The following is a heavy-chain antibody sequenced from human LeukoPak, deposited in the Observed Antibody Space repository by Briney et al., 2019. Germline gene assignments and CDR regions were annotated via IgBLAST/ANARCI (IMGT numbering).Heavy chain of an antibody. CDR2: INPNSGGT. CDR1: GYTFTGYY. J-gene: IGHJ5*02. Sequence: ASVKVSCKASGYTFTGYYMHWVRQAPGQGLEWMGWINPNSGGTNYAQKFQGRVTMTRDTSISTAYMELSRLRSDDTAVYYCATAGAATTSLRRNWFDPWGQGTLVTVSS. CDR3: ATAGAATTSLRRNWFDP. D-gene: IGHD1-26*01. V-gene: IGHV1-2*02.